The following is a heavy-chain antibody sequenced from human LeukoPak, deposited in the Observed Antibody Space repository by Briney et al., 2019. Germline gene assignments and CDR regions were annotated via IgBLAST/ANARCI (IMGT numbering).Heavy chain of an antibody. Sequence: GRSLRLSCAASGFTFSNYAMHWVRQAPGKGLEWVAVISYDGSNKYYADSMKGRFTISRDNSKNTLYLQMNSLRAEDTAVYYCAKEARWWELMYYFDYWGQGTLVTVSS. V-gene: IGHV3-30-3*02. D-gene: IGHD1-26*01. CDR2: ISYDGSNK. J-gene: IGHJ4*02. CDR1: GFTFSNYA. CDR3: AKEARWWELMYYFDY.